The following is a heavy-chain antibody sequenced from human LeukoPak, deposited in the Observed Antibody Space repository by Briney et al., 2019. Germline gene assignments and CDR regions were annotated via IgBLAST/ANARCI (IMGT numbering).Heavy chain of an antibody. V-gene: IGHV3-33*01. CDR2: IWYDGSNK. Sequence: GGSLRLACAACGFTFSSYGMHWVRQAPGKGLEWVAVIWYDGSNKYYADSVKGRFTISRDNSKNTLYLQMNSLRAEDTAVYHCWYGSGHAFDIWGQGTMVTVSS. D-gene: IGHD3-10*01. CDR3: WYGSGHAFDI. J-gene: IGHJ3*02. CDR1: GFTFSSYG.